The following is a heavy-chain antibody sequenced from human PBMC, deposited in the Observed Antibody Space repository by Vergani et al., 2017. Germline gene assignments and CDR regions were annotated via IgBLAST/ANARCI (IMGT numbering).Heavy chain of an antibody. CDR2: IKQDGSEK. D-gene: IGHD3-3*01. V-gene: IGHV3-7*01. J-gene: IGHJ4*02. CDR1: GFTFSSYW. Sequence: EVQLVESGGGLVQPGGSLRLSCAASGFTFSSYWMSWVRQAPGKGLEWVANIKQDGSEKYYVDSVKGRFTISRDNAKNSLYLQMNSLRAEDTAVYYCARVRLYDFWDGYYRVAGYFDDWGQGTLVTVSS. CDR3: ARVRLYDFWDGYYRVAGYFDD.